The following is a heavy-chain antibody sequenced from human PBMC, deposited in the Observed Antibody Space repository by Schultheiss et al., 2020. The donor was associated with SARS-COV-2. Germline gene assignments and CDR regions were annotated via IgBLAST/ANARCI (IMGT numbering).Heavy chain of an antibody. CDR2: ISSSSSYI. D-gene: IGHD3-22*01. CDR1: GFTFSDYY. Sequence: GGSLRLSCAASGFTFSDYYMSWIRQAPGKGLEWVSSISSSSSYIYYADSVKGRFTISRDNSKNTLYLQMNSLRAEDTALYYCARRRYYYDSSGYYYYYYYGMDVWGQGTTVTVSS. J-gene: IGHJ6*02. CDR3: ARRRYYYDSSGYYYYYYYGMDV. V-gene: IGHV3-11*03.